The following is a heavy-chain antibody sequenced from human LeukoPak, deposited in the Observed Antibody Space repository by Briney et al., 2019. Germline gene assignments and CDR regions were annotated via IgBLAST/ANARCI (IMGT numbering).Heavy chain of an antibody. J-gene: IGHJ3*02. CDR1: GGTFSSYA. CDR3: ARHTRHYYDSSGDAFDI. Sequence: SVKVSCKASGGTFSSYAISWVRQAPGQGLEWMGGIIPIFDTANYAQKFQCRVTITTDESTSTAYMELSSLRSEDTAVYYCARHTRHYYDSSGDAFDIWGQGTMVTVSS. CDR2: IIPIFDTA. D-gene: IGHD3-22*01. V-gene: IGHV1-69*05.